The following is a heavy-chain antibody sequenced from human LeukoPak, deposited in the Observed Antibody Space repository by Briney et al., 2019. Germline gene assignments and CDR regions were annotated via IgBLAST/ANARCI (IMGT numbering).Heavy chain of an antibody. CDR1: GFTFTDYY. J-gene: IGHJ4*02. V-gene: IGHV3-11*01. D-gene: IGHD1-1*01. CDR3: ARGEVNWIAVDY. CDR2: ITSSGTII. Sequence: RGSLRLSCAASGFTFTDYYMTWIRQAAGKGLEWVSYITSSGTIIYYADSVKGRFTISRDNAKNSLYLQMNSLRAEVTAVYYCARGEVNWIAVDYWGQGTLVTVSS.